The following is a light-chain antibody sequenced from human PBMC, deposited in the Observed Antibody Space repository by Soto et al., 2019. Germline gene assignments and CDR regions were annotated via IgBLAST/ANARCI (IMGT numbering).Light chain of an antibody. J-gene: IGLJ2*01. CDR1: SSDVGSYND. V-gene: IGLV2-14*01. CDR3: SSYTSSSTLVV. CDR2: DVS. Sequence: QSALTQPASVSGSPGQSITISCTGTSSDVGSYNDVSWYQQHPGKAPKLMIYDVSNRPSGVSNRFSGSKSGNTASLTISGLQAEDEADFYCSSYTSSSTLVVFGGGTKLTVL.